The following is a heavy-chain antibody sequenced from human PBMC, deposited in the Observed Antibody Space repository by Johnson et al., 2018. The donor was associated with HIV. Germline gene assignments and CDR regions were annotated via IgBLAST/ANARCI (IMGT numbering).Heavy chain of an antibody. V-gene: IGHV3-30*18. D-gene: IGHD4-17*01. CDR2: ISYDGSNK. Sequence: QVQLVESGGGLIQPGGSLRLSCAASGFTFSSSGMHWVRQAPGKGLEWVAVISYDGSNKYYADSVKGRFTISRDNSKNTLYLQMNSLGAEDTAVYYCAKDHRSGLRRHRVAYDACDIWGRGT. CDR1: GFTFSSSG. J-gene: IGHJ3*02. CDR3: AKDHRSGLRRHRVAYDACDI.